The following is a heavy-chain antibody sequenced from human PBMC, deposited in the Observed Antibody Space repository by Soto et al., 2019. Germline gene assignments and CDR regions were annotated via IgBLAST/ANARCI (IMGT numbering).Heavy chain of an antibody. CDR3: ARGGWRQIDY. J-gene: IGHJ4*02. D-gene: IGHD3-3*01. V-gene: IGHV4-59*08. Sequence: QVQLQESGPGLVKPSETLSLTCSVSGGSIGSYYWSWIRQPPGKGLEWIGYIYYSGSTNYNPSRKSRVTVSVDTSKNRFSLKLSSVGAADTAVYDCARGGWRQIDYWGQGSLVSVSS. CDR2: IYYSGST. CDR1: GGSIGSYY.